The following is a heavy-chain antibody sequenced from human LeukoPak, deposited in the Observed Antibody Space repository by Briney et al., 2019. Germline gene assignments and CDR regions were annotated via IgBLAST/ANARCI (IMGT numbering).Heavy chain of an antibody. CDR2: TYYRSKWYN. J-gene: IGHJ4*02. CDR1: GDSVSSNSAA. Sequence: SQTLSLTCAISGDSVSSNSAAWNWIRQSPSRGLEWLGRTYYRSKWYNDYAVSVKSRITINPDTSKNQFSLQLNSVTPEDTAVYYCARARTMVRGATLFTDFDYWGQGTLVTVSS. V-gene: IGHV6-1*01. CDR3: ARARTMVRGATLFTDFDY. D-gene: IGHD3-10*01.